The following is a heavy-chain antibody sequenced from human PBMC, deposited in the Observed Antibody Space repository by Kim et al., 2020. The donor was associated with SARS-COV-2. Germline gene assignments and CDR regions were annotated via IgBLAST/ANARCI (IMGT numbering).Heavy chain of an antibody. D-gene: IGHD5-18*01. CDR1: GYTFSSSG. Sequence: ASVKVSCKTSGYTFSSSGIGWVRQAPGQGLEGMGWISGYNGNTIYAQTFQGRVAMTIDTSTSTAYMELRSLRSDDTAVYYCARDRTDQYSYVLGFWGQGTLVTVSS. V-gene: IGHV1-18*01. CDR2: ISGYNGNT. CDR3: ARDRTDQYSYVLGF. J-gene: IGHJ4*02.